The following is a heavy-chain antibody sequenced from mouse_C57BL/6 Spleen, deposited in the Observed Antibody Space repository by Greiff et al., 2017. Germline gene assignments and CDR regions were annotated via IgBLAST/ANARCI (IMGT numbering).Heavy chain of an antibody. V-gene: IGHV1-82*01. Sequence: QVQLQQSGPELVKPGASVTISCKASGYAFSSSWMNWVKQRPGKGLEWIGRIYPGDGDTNYNGKFKGKATLTADISSSTAYMQLSSLTSEDSAVYFCARTYFDYWGQGTTLTVSS. J-gene: IGHJ2*01. CDR1: GYAFSSSW. CDR2: IYPGDGDT. CDR3: ARTYFDY.